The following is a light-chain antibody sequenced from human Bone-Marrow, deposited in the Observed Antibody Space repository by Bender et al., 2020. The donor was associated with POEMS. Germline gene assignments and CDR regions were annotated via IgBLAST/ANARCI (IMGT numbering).Light chain of an antibody. V-gene: IGLV2-23*02. CDR3: CSFATGSIVV. CDR2: EVT. J-gene: IGLJ2*01. CDR1: SSDVGYYDL. Sequence: HSALTQPASVSGSPGQAITISCTGTSSDVGYYDLVSWYQHLPGKAPKLLIYEVTKRPSGVSDRFSGSKSGITASLTISGLQADDEADYYCCSFATGSIVVFGGGTKLTVL.